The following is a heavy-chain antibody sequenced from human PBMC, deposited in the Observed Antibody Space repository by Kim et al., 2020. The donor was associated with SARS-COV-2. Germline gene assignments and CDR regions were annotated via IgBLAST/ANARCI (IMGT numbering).Heavy chain of an antibody. CDR2: INPNSGGT. Sequence: ASVKVSCKASGYTFTGYYMHWIRQAPGQGLEWMGRINPNSGGTDYAQKFQGRVTMTSDTSISTAYMELSRLRSDDTAVYYCARPSSAWGFDYWGQGTLVTVSS. J-gene: IGHJ4*02. CDR1: GYTFTGYY. V-gene: IGHV1-2*06. CDR3: ARPSSAWGFDY. D-gene: IGHD6-19*01.